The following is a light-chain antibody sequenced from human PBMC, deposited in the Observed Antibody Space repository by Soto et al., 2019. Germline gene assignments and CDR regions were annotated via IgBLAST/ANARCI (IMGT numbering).Light chain of an antibody. Sequence: QSALAQPPSASGSPGQSVTISCTGTSSDVGAYYSVSWYQQHPGKAPKLIIYEVTKRPSGVSDRFSGSKSGNTASLTVSGLQAEDEAVYYCSSYAGIDTFVVFGGGTKLTVL. V-gene: IGLV2-8*01. J-gene: IGLJ2*01. CDR2: EVT. CDR1: SSDVGAYYS. CDR3: SSYAGIDTFVV.